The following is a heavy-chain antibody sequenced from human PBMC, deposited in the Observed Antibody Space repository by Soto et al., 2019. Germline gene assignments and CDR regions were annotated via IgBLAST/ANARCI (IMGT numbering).Heavy chain of an antibody. J-gene: IGHJ5*02. D-gene: IGHD2-2*03. V-gene: IGHV3-23*01. Sequence: EVQLLESGGGLVQPGGSLGLSCAASGFTFSSYTMNWVRQAPGKGLEWVSTISGSGGRTYYADSVKGRFTISRDDSKNTLYLQMNSLRVEDTAVYYCAKNGSPWGQGTLVTVSS. CDR2: ISGSGGRT. CDR3: AKNGSP. CDR1: GFTFSSYT.